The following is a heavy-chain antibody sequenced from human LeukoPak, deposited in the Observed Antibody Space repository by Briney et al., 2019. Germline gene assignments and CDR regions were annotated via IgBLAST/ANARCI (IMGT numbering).Heavy chain of an antibody. Sequence: GGSLRLSCAASGFTFSSYSFNWVRQAPGKGLEWVSYISRTTSYADSVKGRFTISRDNAKSSLYLQMNSLSAEDTAVYYCARDTDYAFDVWGQGTMVTVSS. CDR2: ISRTT. CDR3: ARDTDYAFDV. J-gene: IGHJ3*01. V-gene: IGHV3-48*01. CDR1: GFTFSSYS.